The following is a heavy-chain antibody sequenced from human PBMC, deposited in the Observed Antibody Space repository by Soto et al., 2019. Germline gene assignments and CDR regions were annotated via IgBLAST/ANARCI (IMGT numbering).Heavy chain of an antibody. CDR2: IDSYGTGP. J-gene: IGHJ4*02. V-gene: IGHV3-74*01. CDR3: TTVFDF. CDR1: GFTFTHYW. Sequence: EVQLVESGGGLVQPGGSLRLSCAASGFTFTHYWMHLVRQVPGKGLVLVARIDSYGTGPSHADSVRGRFSITRDNAKKTVYLQMNSLRVDDTAVYYCTTVFDFWGQGTLVTVSA.